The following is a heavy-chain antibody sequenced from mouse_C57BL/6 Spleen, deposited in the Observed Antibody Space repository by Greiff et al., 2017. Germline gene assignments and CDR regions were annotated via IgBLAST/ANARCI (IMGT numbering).Heavy chain of an antibody. D-gene: IGHD3-2*02. V-gene: IGHV1-55*01. CDR1: GYTFTSYW. Sequence: QVQLQQPGAELVKPGASVKMSCKASGYTFTSYWITWVKQRPGQGLEWIGDIYPGSGSTNYNEKFKSKATLTVDTSPSTAYMQLSSLTSEDSAVYYCARGSSVNAMDYWGQGTSVTVSS. CDR2: IYPGSGST. J-gene: IGHJ4*01. CDR3: ARGSSVNAMDY.